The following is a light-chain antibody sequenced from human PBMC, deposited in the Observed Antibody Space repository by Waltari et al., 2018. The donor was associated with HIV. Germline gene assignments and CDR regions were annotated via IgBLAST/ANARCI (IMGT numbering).Light chain of an antibody. V-gene: IGLV1-44*01. Sequence: QSVLTREPSASGTPGQRVTISCSGSSSNIDTNTVNWYQQLPGTAPKLLIYSSNQRPSGVPARFSGSKSGTSASLAISGLQSEDEADYYCAAWEDSLNGPVFGGGTKLTVL. J-gene: IGLJ2*01. CDR3: AAWEDSLNGPV. CDR2: SSN. CDR1: SSNIDTNT.